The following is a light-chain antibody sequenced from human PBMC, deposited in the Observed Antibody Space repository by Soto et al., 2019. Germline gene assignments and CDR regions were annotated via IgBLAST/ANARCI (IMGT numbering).Light chain of an antibody. V-gene: IGLV2-8*01. CDR3: SSYAGNNNVI. CDR1: SSDVGSYRF. J-gene: IGLJ2*01. Sequence: QSALTQPPSASGSPGQSVTISCTGTSSDVGSYRFVSWYQQHPGKAPKLLIYEVSKRPSGVPDRFSASTSGNTASLTVSGLQADDEADYYCSSYAGNNNVIFGGGTQRPS. CDR2: EVS.